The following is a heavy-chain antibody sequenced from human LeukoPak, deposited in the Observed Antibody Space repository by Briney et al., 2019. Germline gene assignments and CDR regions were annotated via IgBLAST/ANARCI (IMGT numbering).Heavy chain of an antibody. Sequence: GGSLRLSCAASGFTFSSYAMHWVRQAPGKGLEWVAVISYDGSNKYYADSVKGRFTISRDNSKNTLYLQMNSLRAEATAVYYCARDVFRVSYYYYGMDVWGQGTTVTVSS. D-gene: IGHD5/OR15-5a*01. CDR1: GFTFSSYA. CDR3: ARDVFRVSYYYYGMDV. J-gene: IGHJ6*02. CDR2: ISYDGSNK. V-gene: IGHV3-30-3*01.